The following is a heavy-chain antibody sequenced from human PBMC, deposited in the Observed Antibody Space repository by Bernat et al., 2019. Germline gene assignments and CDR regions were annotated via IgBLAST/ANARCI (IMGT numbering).Heavy chain of an antibody. CDR1: GFTFSSYA. Sequence: EVQLVESGGGLVQPGGSLRLSCAASGFTFSSYAMHWVRQAPGKGLEYVSAISTDGGGTYYANSVKGRFTVSRDNSKNTLHLQMGSLRAEVMAVYYCARYSRSSYDYWGQGTPVTVSS. J-gene: IGHJ4*02. CDR3: ARYSRSSYDY. CDR2: ISTDGGGT. D-gene: IGHD6-6*01. V-gene: IGHV3-64*01.